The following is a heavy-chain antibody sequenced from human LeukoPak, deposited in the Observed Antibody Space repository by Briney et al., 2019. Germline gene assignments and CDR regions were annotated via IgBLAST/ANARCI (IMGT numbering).Heavy chain of an antibody. J-gene: IGHJ5*02. CDR2: ISSSSYI. CDR3: ARSEGGSGSSNWFDP. CDR1: GFTFSSYN. V-gene: IGHV3-21*01. Sequence: PGGSLRLSCAASGFTFSSYNMNWVRQAPGKGLEWVSSISSSSYIYYADSVKGRFTISRDNAKNSLYLQMNSLRAEDTAVYYCARSEGGSGSSNWFDPWGQGTLVTVSS. D-gene: IGHD3-10*01.